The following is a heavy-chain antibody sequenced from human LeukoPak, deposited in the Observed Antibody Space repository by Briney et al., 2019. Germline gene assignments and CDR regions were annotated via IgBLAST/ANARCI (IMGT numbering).Heavy chain of an antibody. D-gene: IGHD3-22*01. J-gene: IGHJ4*02. CDR2: IYYSGST. CDR3: ARSPPGYYDSSGYFDY. Sequence: TLSLTCTVSGGSISSGGYYWSWIRQHPGKGLEWIGYIYYSGSTYYNPSLKSRVTISVDTSKNQFSLKLSSVTAADTAVYYCARSPPGYYDSSGYFDYWGQGTLVTVSS. CDR1: GGSISSGGYY. V-gene: IGHV4-31*03.